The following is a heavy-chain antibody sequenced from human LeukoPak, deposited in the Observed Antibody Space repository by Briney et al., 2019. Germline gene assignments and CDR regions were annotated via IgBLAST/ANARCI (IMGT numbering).Heavy chain of an antibody. J-gene: IGHJ4*02. CDR1: GFTFSNYA. V-gene: IGHV3-23*01. D-gene: IGHD3-16*02. CDR2: ISNSGGSA. CDR3: AKGLRLGELSSGFDH. Sequence: GGSLRLSCGASGFTFSNYAMNWVRQAPGKGLEWVSGISNSGGSAYYADSVKGRFTISRDNSRSTLYLQMNSLRAEDTAVYYCAKGLRLGELSSGFDHWGQGTLVTVSS.